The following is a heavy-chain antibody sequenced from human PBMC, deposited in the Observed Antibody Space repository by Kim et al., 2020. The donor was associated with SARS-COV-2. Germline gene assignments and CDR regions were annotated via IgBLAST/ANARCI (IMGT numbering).Heavy chain of an antibody. D-gene: IGHD1-26*01. V-gene: IGHV3-43*01. J-gene: IGHJ4*02. CDR3: AATTSEANC. CDR2: GST. Sequence: GSTYYGNSVKSRFTISRDNRKNSLYLQMNSLRTEDTAMYYCAATTSEANCRGQGTLVTVSS.